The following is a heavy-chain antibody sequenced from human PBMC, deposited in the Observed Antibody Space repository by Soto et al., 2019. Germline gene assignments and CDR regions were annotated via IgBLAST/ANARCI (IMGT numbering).Heavy chain of an antibody. D-gene: IGHD1-26*01. V-gene: IGHV5-51*01. Sequence: RGESLKISCKGSGYSFASHWVAWVRQMPEKGLEWIGTIHPGDSDTKYSSAFRGHVTISADTSVSTAYLQWRSLEATDSAIYYCARYSGSYWHHLDFWGQGTLVTVSS. J-gene: IGHJ4*02. CDR2: IHPGDSDT. CDR3: ARYSGSYWHHLDF. CDR1: GYSFASHW.